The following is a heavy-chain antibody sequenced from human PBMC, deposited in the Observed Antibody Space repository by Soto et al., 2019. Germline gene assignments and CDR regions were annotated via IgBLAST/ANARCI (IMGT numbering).Heavy chain of an antibody. CDR1: GFTFSSYG. CDR3: ARAREQQFWMDV. V-gene: IGHV3-33*01. CDR2: IWYDGSNK. Sequence: QSWGSLRLSCAASGFTFSSYGMPWVRQGPGKGLESVAVIWYDGSNKYYADSVKGRFTISRDNSKNTLYLQMNSLRAEDTAVYYWARAREQQFWMDVWGDVNPVTFSS. J-gene: IGHJ6*04. D-gene: IGHD6-13*01.